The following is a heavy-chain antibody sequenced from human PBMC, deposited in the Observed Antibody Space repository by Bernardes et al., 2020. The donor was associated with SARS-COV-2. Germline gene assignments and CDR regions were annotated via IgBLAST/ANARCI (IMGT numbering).Heavy chain of an antibody. J-gene: IGHJ6*04. D-gene: IGHD2-2*01. CDR1: GFTFSSYD. Sequence: GSLRLSCAASGFTFSSYDMHWVRQATGKGLEWVSSIGTAGDTYYPGSVKCRFTISRENAKNSLYLQMNSLRAGDTAVYYCARAAIGGTYYYYYALDVWGRVTTVTVYS. V-gene: IGHV3-13*01. CDR3: ARAAIGGTYYYYYALDV. CDR2: IGTAGDT.